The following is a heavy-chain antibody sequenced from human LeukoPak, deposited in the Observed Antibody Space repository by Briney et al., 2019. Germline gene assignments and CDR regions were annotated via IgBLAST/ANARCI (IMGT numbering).Heavy chain of an antibody. CDR2: IYPNSGDT. Sequence: GASLKVSCKASGYTFTAYYMHWVRQAPGQGLEWMGRIYPNSGDTKYAQKFQGRVTMTRDTSINTAYMEVSRLRSEDTAVYYCATVRNADGGNSGEAFDIWGQGTMVTVSS. CDR1: GYTFTAYY. CDR3: ATVRNADGGNSGEAFDI. V-gene: IGHV1-2*06. D-gene: IGHD4-23*01. J-gene: IGHJ3*02.